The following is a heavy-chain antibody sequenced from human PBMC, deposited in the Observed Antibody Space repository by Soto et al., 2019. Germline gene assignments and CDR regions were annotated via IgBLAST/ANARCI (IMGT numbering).Heavy chain of an antibody. CDR1: GFTFSRYA. CDR2: ISYDGSNK. J-gene: IGHJ6*02. D-gene: IGHD5-12*01. CDR3: ARNLQYSGYDRLSGMDV. Sequence: QVQLVESGGGVVQPGRSLRLSCADSGFTFSRYAMHWVRQAPGKGLEWVAVISYDGSNKDYADSVKGRFTISRDNSKNTLYLQMYSLRAEDTAVYYCARNLQYSGYDRLSGMDVWGQGTTVTVSS. V-gene: IGHV3-30-3*01.